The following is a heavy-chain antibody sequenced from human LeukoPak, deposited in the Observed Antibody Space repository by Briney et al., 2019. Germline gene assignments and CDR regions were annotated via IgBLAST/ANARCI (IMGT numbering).Heavy chain of an antibody. CDR2: IYYSGST. CDR3: ARTYTIFGVVPADDAFDI. Sequence: SETLSLTCTVSGGSISSHYWSWIRQPPGKGLEWIGYIYYSGSTNYNPSLKSRVTIPVDTSKNQFSLKLSSVTAADTAVYYCARTYTIFGVVPADDAFDIWGQGTMVTVSS. D-gene: IGHD3-3*01. V-gene: IGHV4-59*11. CDR1: GGSISSHY. J-gene: IGHJ3*02.